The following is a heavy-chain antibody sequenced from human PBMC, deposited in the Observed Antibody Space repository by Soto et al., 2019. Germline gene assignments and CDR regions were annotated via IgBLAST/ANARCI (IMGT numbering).Heavy chain of an antibody. CDR1: GYTFIGYY. V-gene: IGHV1-2*04. CDR3: ARVGGGLASLGYYGMDV. CDR2: INPNSGGT. Sequence: ASVKVSCKASGYTFIGYYIHWVRQAPGQGLEWMGWINPNSGGTNYAQRFQGWVTMTRDRSISTAYMELSRLKSDDTAVYYCARVGGGLASLGYYGMDVWGQGTTVTVSS. D-gene: IGHD3-10*01. J-gene: IGHJ6*02.